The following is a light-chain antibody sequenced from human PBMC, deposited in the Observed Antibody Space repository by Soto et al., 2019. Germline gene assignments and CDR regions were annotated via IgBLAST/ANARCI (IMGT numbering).Light chain of an antibody. J-gene: IGKJ5*01. Sequence: EIVLTQSPGTLSLSPGARATLSCRASQSVSSSYLAWYQQKPGQAPRLLIYGASSRATGIPDRFSGSGSGTEFTLTISGLKSEDFAVDYCQIYDSRPLFGQGTRLEI. CDR2: GAS. CDR1: QSVSSSY. V-gene: IGKV3-20*01. CDR3: QIYDSRPL.